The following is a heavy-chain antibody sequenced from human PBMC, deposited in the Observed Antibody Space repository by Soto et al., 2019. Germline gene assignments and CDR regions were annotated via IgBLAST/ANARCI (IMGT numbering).Heavy chain of an antibody. CDR3: ARWGSGWYYFDY. D-gene: IGHD6-19*01. V-gene: IGHV4-34*01. J-gene: IGHJ4*02. CDR2: INHSGST. CDR1: GGSFSGYY. Sequence: QVQLQQWGAGLLQPSETLSLTCAVYGGSFSGYYWSWIRQPPGKGLEWIGEINHSGSTNYNPSLKSRVTISVDTFKNQFSLKLSSVTAADTAVYYCARWGSGWYYFDYWGQGTLVTVSS.